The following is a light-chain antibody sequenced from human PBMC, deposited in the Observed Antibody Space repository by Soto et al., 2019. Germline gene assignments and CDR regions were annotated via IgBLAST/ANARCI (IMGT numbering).Light chain of an antibody. CDR3: SSYAGSNNFEV. V-gene: IGLV2-8*01. Sequence: QSALTQPPSASGSPGQSVTISCTGTSSDVGGYNYVSWYQQHPGKAPKLMIYEVSKRPSGVPDRFSGSKSGNTASLTVSGLQDDDEADYYCSSYAGSNNFEVFGGGTKLTVL. J-gene: IGLJ2*01. CDR1: SSDVGGYNY. CDR2: EVS.